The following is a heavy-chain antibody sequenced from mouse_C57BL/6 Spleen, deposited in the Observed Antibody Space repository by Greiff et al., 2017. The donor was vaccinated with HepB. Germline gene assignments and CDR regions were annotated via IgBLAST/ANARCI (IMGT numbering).Heavy chain of an antibody. J-gene: IGHJ2*01. V-gene: IGHV1-15*01. CDR2: IDPETGGT. D-gene: IGHD1-1*01. Sequence: QVQLKESGAELVRPGASVTLSCKASGYTFTDYEMHWVKQTPVHGLEWIGAIDPETGGTAYNQKFKGKAILTADKSSSTAYRELRSLTSEDSAVYYCTRSYGSTFYYLDYWGQGTTLTVSS. CDR3: TRSYGSTFYYLDY. CDR1: GYTFTDYE.